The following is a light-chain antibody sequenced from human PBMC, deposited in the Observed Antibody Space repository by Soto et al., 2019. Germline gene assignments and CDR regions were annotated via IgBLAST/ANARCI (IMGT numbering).Light chain of an antibody. V-gene: IGLV3-25*02. J-gene: IGLJ1*01. CDR3: QSSDDTGNYYR. CDR1: ELSKQY. Sequence: SYELTQTPSVSVSPGQTARITCSGDELSKQYVYWYQQKPGEAPVLVIYKDSERASGIPERFSASSSGTTVTLTISGVRAEDEADYYCQSSDDTGNYYRFRNGTKVTVL. CDR2: KDS.